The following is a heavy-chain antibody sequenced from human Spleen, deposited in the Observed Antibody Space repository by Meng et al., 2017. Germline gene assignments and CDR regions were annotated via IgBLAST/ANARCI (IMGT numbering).Heavy chain of an antibody. J-gene: IGHJ4*02. V-gene: IGHV3-23*01. D-gene: IGHD4-23*01. CDR2: FSGPGDGA. Sequence: EVHLLESGGGLVRPGGSLTLSCEGSGFPFTYYAMHWVRQAPGKGLEWVSSFSGPGDGAYYADSVNGRFTISRDSARNTLYLQMNSLRAEDTAVYYCVRDFGGNSDYWGQGILVTVSS. CDR3: VRDFGGNSDY. CDR1: GFPFTYYA.